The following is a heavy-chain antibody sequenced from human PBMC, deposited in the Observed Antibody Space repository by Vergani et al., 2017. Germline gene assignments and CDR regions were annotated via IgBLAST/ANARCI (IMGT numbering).Heavy chain of an antibody. CDR3: ARLANDYGDDSEPDSPSNWXFDL. CDR2: FYPGDSDT. CDR1: GYSFTSYW. J-gene: IGHJ2*01. Sequence: EVQLVQSGAEVKTPGESLKISCKGSGYSFTSYWIGWVRQMPGKGLVWMGIFYPGDSDTRYSPSFQGHVTIAADNSISTAYLQWSSLKASDTAMYYCARLANDYGDDSEPDSPSNWXFDLWGRGTLVTVSS. V-gene: IGHV5-51*01. D-gene: IGHD4-17*01.